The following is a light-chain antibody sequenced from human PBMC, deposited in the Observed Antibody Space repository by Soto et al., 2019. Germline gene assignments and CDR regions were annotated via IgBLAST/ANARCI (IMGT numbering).Light chain of an antibody. CDR2: DAS. CDR3: QQRNSWPPTFT. J-gene: IGKJ5*01. V-gene: IGKV1-5*01. CDR1: QSISHL. Sequence: DIQMTQSPSTLSASVGDRVTITCRASQSISHLLAWYQQKPGKVPKLLIYDASNLGSGVPSRFSGSGSGTDFTLTISSLEPEDFAVYYCQQRNSWPPTFTFGQGTRLEIK.